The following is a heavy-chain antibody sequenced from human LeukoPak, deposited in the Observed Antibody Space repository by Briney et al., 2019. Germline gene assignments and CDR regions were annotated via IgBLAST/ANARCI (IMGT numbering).Heavy chain of an antibody. J-gene: IGHJ4*02. Sequence: GGSLRLSCAASGFTFSNAWMNWVRQAPGKGLEWVSRIKSKTDGGTPDYAAPVKGRFTISRDDSKNTLYLQMNSLKTEDTAVYYCTTWDWNYYWGQGTLVTVSS. CDR1: GFTFSNAW. CDR3: TTWDWNYY. V-gene: IGHV3-15*01. CDR2: IKSKTDGGTP. D-gene: IGHD1-7*01.